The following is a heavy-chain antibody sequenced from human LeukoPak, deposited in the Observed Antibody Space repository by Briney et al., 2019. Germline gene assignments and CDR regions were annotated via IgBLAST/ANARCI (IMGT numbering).Heavy chain of an antibody. J-gene: IGHJ5*02. CDR2: INHSGST. CDR1: GGSISSSSYY. CDR3: ARTKGYSSSWSWFDP. D-gene: IGHD6-13*01. V-gene: IGHV4-39*07. Sequence: SETLSLTCTVSGGSISSSSYYWGWIRQPPGKGLEWIGEINHSGSTNYNPSLKSRVTISVDTSKNQFSLKLSSVTAADTAVYYCARTKGYSSSWSWFDPWGQGTLVTVSS.